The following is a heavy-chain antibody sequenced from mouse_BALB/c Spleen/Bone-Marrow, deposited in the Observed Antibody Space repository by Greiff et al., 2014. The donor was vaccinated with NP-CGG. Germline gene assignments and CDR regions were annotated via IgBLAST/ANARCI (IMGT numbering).Heavy chain of an antibody. V-gene: IGHV14-3*02. CDR1: GFNIKDTY. J-gene: IGHJ1*01. CDR3: TRPSFYYGSSYWYFDV. D-gene: IGHD1-1*01. CDR2: IDPANGDT. Sequence: VQLKESGSELVKPGASVKLSCAASGFNIKDTYMHRVKQRPEQGLEWIGRIDPANGDTKYDPKFQGKATITADTSSNTAYLQLSSLTSEDTAVYYCTRPSFYYGSSYWYFDVWGAGTTVTVSS.